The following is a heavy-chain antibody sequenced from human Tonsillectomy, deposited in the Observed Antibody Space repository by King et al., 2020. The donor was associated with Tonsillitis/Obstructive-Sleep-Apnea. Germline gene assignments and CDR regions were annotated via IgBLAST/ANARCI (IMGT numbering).Heavy chain of an antibody. Sequence: VQLVEYGGGVVQPGRSLRLSCAASGFTFSSYGRHWVRQAPGKGLEWVAVIWYDGSNKYYADSVKGRFTISRDDSKNTLYVQMNSLRAEDTAVYYCARDGFNAFDIWGQGTMVTVSS. CDR2: IWYDGSNK. V-gene: IGHV3-33*01. J-gene: IGHJ3*02. CDR3: ARDGFNAFDI. CDR1: GFTFSSYG.